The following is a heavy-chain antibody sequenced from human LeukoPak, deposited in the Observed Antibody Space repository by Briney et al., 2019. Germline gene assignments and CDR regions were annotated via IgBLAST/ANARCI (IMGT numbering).Heavy chain of an antibody. CDR3: AREFVGTTTSFDY. V-gene: IGHV3-30*04. J-gene: IGHJ4*02. CDR1: GFTLSSYA. Sequence: GGAPRLPCAASGFTLSSYAMHWVRQAPGQGVGGVAVISFDGSNKYYADSVRGRFTISRDNSKNTLFLQMNSLRAEDTTVYYCAREFVGTTTSFDYWGQGTLVTVSS. CDR2: ISFDGSNK. D-gene: IGHD1-7*01.